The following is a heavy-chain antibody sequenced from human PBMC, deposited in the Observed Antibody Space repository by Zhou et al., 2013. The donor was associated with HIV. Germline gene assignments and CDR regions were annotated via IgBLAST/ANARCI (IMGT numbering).Heavy chain of an antibody. CDR2: INPKGGSP. V-gene: IGHV1-46*01. Sequence: QVHLVQSGAEVKKPGASVKISCKASGYTFTSNWMHWVRQAPGQGLEWMGIINPKGGSPSYAQKFLDRVTITSDTSISTVYMELRGLRSDDTALYFCASYGPGYNWMYSWGQGTLVTVSS. CDR1: GYTFTSNW. D-gene: IGHD1-20*01. CDR3: ASYGPGYNWMYS. J-gene: IGHJ4*02.